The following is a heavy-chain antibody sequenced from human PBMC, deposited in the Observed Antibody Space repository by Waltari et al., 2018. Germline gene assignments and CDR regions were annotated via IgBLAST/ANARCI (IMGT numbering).Heavy chain of an antibody. CDR3: AKIPELLWFRNYYYMDV. V-gene: IGHV3-23*04. CDR1: GFTVSSNY. Sequence: EVQLVESGGGLVQPGGSLRLSCAASGFTVSSNYMSWVRQAPGKGLEWVSAISGSGGSTYYADSVKGRFTISRDNSKNTLYLQMNSLRAEDTAVYYCAKIPELLWFRNYYYMDVWGKGTTVTVSS. D-gene: IGHD3-10*01. J-gene: IGHJ6*03. CDR2: ISGSGGST.